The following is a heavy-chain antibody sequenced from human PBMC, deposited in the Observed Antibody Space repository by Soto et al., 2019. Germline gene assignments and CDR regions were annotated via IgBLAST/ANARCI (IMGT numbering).Heavy chain of an antibody. D-gene: IGHD4-17*01. CDR2: ISYDGSNK. V-gene: IGHV3-30-3*01. Sequence: QVQLVESGGGVVQPGRSLRLSCAASGFTFSSYAMHSVRQAPGKGLEWVAVISYDGSNKYYADSVKGRFTISRDNSKNTLYLQMNSLRAEDTAVYYCARAVTTFDWFDPWGQGTLVTVSS. CDR1: GFTFSSYA. J-gene: IGHJ5*02. CDR3: ARAVTTFDWFDP.